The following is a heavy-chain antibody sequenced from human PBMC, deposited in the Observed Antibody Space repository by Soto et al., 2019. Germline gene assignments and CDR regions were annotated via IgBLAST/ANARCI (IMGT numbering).Heavy chain of an antibody. J-gene: IGHJ4*02. CDR2: ISSSSSYI. D-gene: IGHD2-2*01. CDR1: GFTFSSYS. Sequence: GGSLRLSCAASGFTFSSYSMNWVRQAPGKGLEWVSSISSSSSYIYYADSVKGRFTISRDNAKNSLYLQMNSLRAEDTAVYYCARDIIVVPAHRGPFDYWGQGTLVTVSS. CDR3: ARDIIVVPAHRGPFDY. V-gene: IGHV3-21*01.